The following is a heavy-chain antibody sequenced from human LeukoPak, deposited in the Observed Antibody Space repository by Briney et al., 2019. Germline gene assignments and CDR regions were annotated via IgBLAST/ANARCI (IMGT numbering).Heavy chain of an antibody. CDR3: ARHSGSSPHYFDY. CDR1: GGSISGQY. J-gene: IGHJ4*02. D-gene: IGHD1-26*01. V-gene: IGHV4-59*08. CDR2: IYYTGIT. Sequence: SETLSLTCTVSGGSISGQYWSLIRQPPGKGLEWIGYIYYTGITKYNPSLKSRVTISVDTSKNQFSLKLTSVTAADTAVYYCARHSGSSPHYFDYWGQGTLVTVSS.